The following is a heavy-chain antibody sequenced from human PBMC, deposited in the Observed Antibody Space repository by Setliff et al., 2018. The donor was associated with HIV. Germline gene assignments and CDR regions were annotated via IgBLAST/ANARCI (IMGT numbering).Heavy chain of an antibody. CDR1: GYSISSGYY. V-gene: IGHV4-38-2*02. CDR2: IYHSGST. CDR3: ARHAAGPDGPFDY. Sequence: PSETLSLTCTVSGYSISSGYYWGWIRLPPGKGLEWIGDIYHSGSTYYNPSLKSRVTISVDTSKNQFSLKLSSVIAADTAVYYCARHAAGPDGPFDYWGQGTLVTVSS. J-gene: IGHJ4*02. D-gene: IGHD2-2*01.